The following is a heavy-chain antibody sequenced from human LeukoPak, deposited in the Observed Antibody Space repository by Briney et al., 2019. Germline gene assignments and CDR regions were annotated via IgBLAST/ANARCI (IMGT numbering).Heavy chain of an antibody. Sequence: GASVKVSCKASGYTFTSYDINWVRQATGQGLEWMGWMNPNSGNTGYAQKFQGRVTMTRNTSISTAYMELSSLRSEDTAVYYCARGRVGVVPAAIHPRITIFGVTPKEVDYYYYMDVWGKGTTVTVSS. V-gene: IGHV1-8*01. CDR1: GYTFTSYD. D-gene: IGHD3-3*01. CDR2: MNPNSGNT. CDR3: ARGRVGVVPAAIHPRITIFGVTPKEVDYYYYMDV. J-gene: IGHJ6*03.